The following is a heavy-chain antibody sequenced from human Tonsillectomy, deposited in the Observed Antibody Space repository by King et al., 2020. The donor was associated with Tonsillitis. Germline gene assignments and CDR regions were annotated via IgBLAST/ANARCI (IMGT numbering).Heavy chain of an antibody. CDR3: ARHGIRDYGDYRDAFDI. V-gene: IGHV5-51*01. J-gene: IGHJ3*02. Sequence: QLVQSGAEVKKPGESLKISCKGSGYSFSSYWIGWVRQMPGRGLEWMGIIHPGDSDTRYSPSFQGQVTISADKSISTAYLQWSSLKASDTAMYYCARHGIRDYGDYRDAFDIWGQGTMVTDSS. CDR1: GYSFSSYW. CDR2: IHPGDSDT. D-gene: IGHD4-17*01.